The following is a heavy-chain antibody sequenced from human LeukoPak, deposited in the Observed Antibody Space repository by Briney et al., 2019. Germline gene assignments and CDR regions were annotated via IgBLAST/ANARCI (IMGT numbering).Heavy chain of an antibody. V-gene: IGHV4-34*01. J-gene: IGHJ4*02. CDR1: GGSFSGYY. D-gene: IGHD3-22*01. CDR2: INHSGST. CDR3: ARGSGEDSSGYYYFDY. Sequence: SETLSLTCAVSGGSFSGYYWSWIRQPPGKGLEWIGEINHSGSTNYNPSLKSRVTISVDTSKNQFSLKLSSVTAADTAVYYCARGSGEDSSGYYYFDYWGQGTLVTVSS.